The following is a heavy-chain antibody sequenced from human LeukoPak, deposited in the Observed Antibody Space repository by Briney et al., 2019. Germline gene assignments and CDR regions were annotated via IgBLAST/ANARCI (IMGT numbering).Heavy chain of an antibody. CDR2: ISGSGGST. D-gene: IGHD6-13*01. Sequence: SGGSLRLSCAASGFTFSSYAMSWVRQAPGKGLEWVSAISGSGGSTYYADSVKGRFTISRDNSKNTLYLQMNSLRAEDTAVYYCAKDLLQQLVPRSSDYWGQGALVTVSS. CDR1: GFTFSSYA. J-gene: IGHJ4*02. V-gene: IGHV3-23*01. CDR3: AKDLLQQLVPRSSDY.